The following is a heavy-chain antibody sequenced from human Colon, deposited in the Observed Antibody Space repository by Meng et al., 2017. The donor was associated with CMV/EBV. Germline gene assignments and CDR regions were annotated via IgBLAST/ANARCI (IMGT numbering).Heavy chain of an antibody. CDR3: GRDRVVPAASYHYYFGVDV. CDR2: INPNSGGT. J-gene: IGHJ6*02. Sequence: ASVKVSCKASGYTFTGYYMHWVRQAPGQGLEWMGWINPNSGGTKYAQRFQGRVTMTRDTSISTAYMELSSLRSDDTAVYFCGRDRVVPAASYHYYFGVDVWGQGTTVTVSS. CDR1: GYTFTGYY. V-gene: IGHV1-2*02. D-gene: IGHD2-2*01.